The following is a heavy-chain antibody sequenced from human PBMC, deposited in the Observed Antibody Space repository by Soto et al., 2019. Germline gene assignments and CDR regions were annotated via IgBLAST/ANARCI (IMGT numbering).Heavy chain of an antibody. V-gene: IGHV3-7*01. CDR1: GFTFSSYW. J-gene: IGHJ4*02. Sequence: PGGSLRLSCAASGFTFSSYWMSWVRQAPGKGLEWVANIKQDGGEENYVYSVKGRSTISRDNTKNSLYLQMNSLRAEDTAVYYCASMQFGGPFDYWGQGTLVTVSS. D-gene: IGHD3-16*01. CDR3: ASMQFGGPFDY. CDR2: IKQDGGEE.